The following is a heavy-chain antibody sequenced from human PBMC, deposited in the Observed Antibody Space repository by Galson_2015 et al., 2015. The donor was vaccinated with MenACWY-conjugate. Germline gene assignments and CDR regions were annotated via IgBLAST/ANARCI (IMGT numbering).Heavy chain of an antibody. J-gene: IGHJ3*02. CDR1: GFTFSDYY. V-gene: IGHV3-11*05. CDR3: ARDYGSGKLFRAFDI. D-gene: IGHD3-10*01. CDR2: ISSSSSYT. Sequence: SLRLSCAASGFTFSDYYMSWIRQAPGKGLEWVSYISSSSSYTNYADSVKGRFTISRDNAKNSLYLQMNSLRAEDTAVYYCARDYGSGKLFRAFDIWGQGTMVTVSS.